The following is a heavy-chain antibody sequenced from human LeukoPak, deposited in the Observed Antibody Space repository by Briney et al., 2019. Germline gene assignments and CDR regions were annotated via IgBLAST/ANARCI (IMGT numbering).Heavy chain of an antibody. CDR1: GGSISSYY. D-gene: IGHD6-13*01. Sequence: SETLSLTCTVSGGSISSYYWSWIRQPPGKGLEWIGYLYDSGRTNYNPSLERRVTISVDTSKNQFFLKLSSVTAADTAVYYCGRHGSSPYNYYAMDVWGQGTTVTVSS. J-gene: IGHJ6*02. CDR2: LYDSGRT. CDR3: GRHGSSPYNYYAMDV. V-gene: IGHV4-59*08.